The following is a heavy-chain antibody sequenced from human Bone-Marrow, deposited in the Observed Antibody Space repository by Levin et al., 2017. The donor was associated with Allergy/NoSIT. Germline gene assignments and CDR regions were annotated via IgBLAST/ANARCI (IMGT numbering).Heavy chain of an antibody. Sequence: ASETLSLTCSVSGVPISSSSYNWAWIRQPPEKGLEWIGNIYYSGRTYYNPSLDSRITISVDTSKNQFSLRLRSVTAADTAVYYCARARFNYFDSSGYYGGGMDVWGQGTTVTVSS. CDR3: ARARFNYFDSSGYYGGGMDV. CDR2: IYYSGRT. D-gene: IGHD3-22*01. J-gene: IGHJ6*02. V-gene: IGHV4-39*01. CDR1: GVPISSSSYN.